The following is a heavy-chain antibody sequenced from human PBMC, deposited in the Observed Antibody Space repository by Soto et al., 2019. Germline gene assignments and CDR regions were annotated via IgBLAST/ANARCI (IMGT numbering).Heavy chain of an antibody. Sequence: GGCLRLSCAVSGVTLSNVWMNWVRQAPGKGPEWVGRIKSKTDGGTVEYAAPVKDRFTISRDDSENTLYLQMNSLETEDTAVYYCSHGYYQYFESWGQGT. V-gene: IGHV3-15*07. CDR2: IKSKTDGGTV. J-gene: IGHJ4*02. D-gene: IGHD5-18*01. CDR3: SHGYYQYFES. CDR1: GVTLSNVW.